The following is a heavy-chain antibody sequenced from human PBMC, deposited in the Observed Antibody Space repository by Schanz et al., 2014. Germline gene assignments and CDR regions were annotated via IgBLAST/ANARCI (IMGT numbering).Heavy chain of an antibody. V-gene: IGHV3-30*03. CDR3: ARERGVRGGGVWKVNWFDP. CDR1: GFAFSDYG. D-gene: IGHD3-10*01. J-gene: IGHJ5*02. Sequence: QVQLVESGGGVVQPGKSLRLSCAASGFAFSDYGMHWVRQAPGKGLEWVAFISYDGNEKHYPDSVKGRFSVSRDNSKNTLYLQMNSLRADDTAVYYCARERGVRGGGVWKVNWFDPWGQGTLVTVSS. CDR2: ISYDGNEK.